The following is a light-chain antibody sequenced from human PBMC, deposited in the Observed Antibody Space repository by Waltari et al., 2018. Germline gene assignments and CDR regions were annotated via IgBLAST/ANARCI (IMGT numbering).Light chain of an antibody. CDR2: QAS. CDR3: QQYSLYWA. J-gene: IGKJ1*01. Sequence: DIQMTQSPSTLSASVGDSVNIPCRASQNIGPWLAWDHEKPGKAPNLLISQASTLESGVPSRFSGSGSGTEFTLTINSLQPDDIATYYCQQYSLYWAFGQGTKVEIK. V-gene: IGKV1-5*03. CDR1: QNIGPW.